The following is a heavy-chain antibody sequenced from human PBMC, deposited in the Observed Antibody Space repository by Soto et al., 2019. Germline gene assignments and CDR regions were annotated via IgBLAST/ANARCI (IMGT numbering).Heavy chain of an antibody. D-gene: IGHD3-10*01. J-gene: IGHJ5*02. V-gene: IGHV4-59*12. CDR3: ARGFRYYGSGSLKPYNWFDP. CDR1: GGSISSYY. Sequence: SETLSLTCTVSGGSISSYYWSWIRQPPGKGLEWIGEIYHSGSTNYNPSLKSRVTISVDTSKNQFSLKLSSVTAADTAVYYCARGFRYYGSGSLKPYNWFDPWGQGTLVTVSS. CDR2: IYHSGST.